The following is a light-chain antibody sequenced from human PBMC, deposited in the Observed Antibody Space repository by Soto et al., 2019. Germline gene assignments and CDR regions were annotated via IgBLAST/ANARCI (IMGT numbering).Light chain of an antibody. CDR3: QQSYSTPGT. V-gene: IGKV1-39*01. J-gene: IGKJ1*01. Sequence: DIQMTQSPSSLSASVGDRVTITCRASQSVSKYLNWYQQNPGKAPKLLIYGAISLHSGVPSRFSGSGSGTYFTLTISNPQPEDFASYYCQQSYSTPGTFGQGTKVEIK. CDR2: GAI. CDR1: QSVSKY.